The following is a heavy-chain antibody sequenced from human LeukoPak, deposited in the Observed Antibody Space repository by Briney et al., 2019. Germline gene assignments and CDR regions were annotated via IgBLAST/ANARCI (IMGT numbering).Heavy chain of an antibody. V-gene: IGHV1-69*01. J-gene: IGHJ5*02. Sequence: SVKVSCKASGGTFSSYAISWVRQAPGQGLEWMGGIIPIFGTANYAQKFQGRVTITADESTSTAYMELSSLRSEDTAVYYCAREFIEDFGVVYNNWFDPWGQGTLVTVSS. CDR1: GGTFSSYA. D-gene: IGHD3-3*01. CDR2: IIPIFGTA. CDR3: AREFIEDFGVVYNNWFDP.